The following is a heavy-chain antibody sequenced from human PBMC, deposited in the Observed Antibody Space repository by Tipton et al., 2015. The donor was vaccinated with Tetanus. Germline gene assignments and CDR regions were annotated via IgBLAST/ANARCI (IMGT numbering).Heavy chain of an antibody. Sequence: QLVQSGAEVKQPGASVKVSRKTSGYTFTSYDMNWVRQAPGQGLEWMGWVTPTNGRTGYAQKFQGRVAMTRDASINTAYMELSSLTSEDTAVYYCVRGEWELTFWGQGTLVTVSS. CDR1: GYTFTSYD. CDR2: VTPTNGRT. CDR3: VRGEWELTF. D-gene: IGHD1-26*01. J-gene: IGHJ1*01. V-gene: IGHV1-8*02.